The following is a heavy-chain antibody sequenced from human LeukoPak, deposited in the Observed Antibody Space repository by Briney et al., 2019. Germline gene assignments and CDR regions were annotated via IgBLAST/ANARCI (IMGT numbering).Heavy chain of an antibody. V-gene: IGHV4-30-2*01. CDR2: IYHSGST. Sequence: SQTLSLTCAVSGGSISSGGYSWSWIRQPPGKGLEWIGNIYHSGSTYYNPSLKSRVTISVDRSKKQFSLKLSSVTAADTAVYYCARDVIAAAGIDYWGQGTLVTVSS. CDR3: ARDVIAAAGIDY. D-gene: IGHD6-13*01. CDR1: GGSISSGGYS. J-gene: IGHJ4*02.